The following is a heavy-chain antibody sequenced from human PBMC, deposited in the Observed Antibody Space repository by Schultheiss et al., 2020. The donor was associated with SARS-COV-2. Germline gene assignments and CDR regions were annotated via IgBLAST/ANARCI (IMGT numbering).Heavy chain of an antibody. CDR1: GFTVSSNY. CDR3: ARGRVVIGGGDAFDI. CDR2: ISSNGGST. V-gene: IGHV3-64*04. D-gene: IGHD3-3*01. J-gene: IGHJ3*02. Sequence: GGSLRLSCAASGFTVSSNYMSWVRQAPGKGLEYVSAISSNGGSTYYADSVKGRFTISRDNAKNSLYLQMNSLRAEDTAVYYCARGRVVIGGGDAFDIWGQGTMVTVSS.